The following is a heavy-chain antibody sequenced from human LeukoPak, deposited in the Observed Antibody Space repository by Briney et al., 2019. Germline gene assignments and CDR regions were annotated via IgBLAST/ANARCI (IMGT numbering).Heavy chain of an antibody. J-gene: IGHJ4*02. Sequence: GGSLRLSCAASGFSFSTYWMTWVRQAAGKGLEWVANIEPAGSETYYVDPVKGRFTISRDNAKNLLYLQMNSLRAEDTAVYYCGRFEDEAAVDYWGQGTLVTVSS. CDR2: IEPAGSET. D-gene: IGHD6-13*01. CDR3: GRFEDEAAVDY. CDR1: GFSFSTYW. V-gene: IGHV3-7*01.